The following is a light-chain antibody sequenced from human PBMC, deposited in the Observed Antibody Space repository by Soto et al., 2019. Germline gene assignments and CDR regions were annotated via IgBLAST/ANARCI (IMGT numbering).Light chain of an antibody. CDR3: QQYDKSPHT. J-gene: IGKJ2*01. CDR2: YAS. V-gene: IGKV3-15*01. CDR1: QNLSRN. Sequence: EMVMTQSPATLSVSPGERATLSCRASQNLSRNLAWYQQQPGQAPRLLIFYASTRATGIPARFSGSGSGTDFTLTISSLQSEDFAFYYCQQYDKSPHTFGHRTKLQIK.